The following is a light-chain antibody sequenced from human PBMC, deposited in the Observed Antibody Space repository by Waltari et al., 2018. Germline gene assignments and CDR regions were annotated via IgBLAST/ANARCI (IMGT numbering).Light chain of an antibody. CDR2: SAS. Sequence: EIVVTQSPATLSVSPGERATLSSRASQSVGRNLAWYHQKPGQSPRLLIYSASARATGVPARFSGSGSGTDFTLTISSLQSEDFAVYYCQQYDYWPPLTFGGGTKVEIK. V-gene: IGKV3-15*01. CDR3: QQYDYWPPLT. CDR1: QSVGRN. J-gene: IGKJ4*01.